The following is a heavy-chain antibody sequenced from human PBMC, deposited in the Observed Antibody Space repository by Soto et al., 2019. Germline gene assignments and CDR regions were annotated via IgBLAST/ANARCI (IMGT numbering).Heavy chain of an antibody. D-gene: IGHD3-22*01. CDR1: GDTISSYA. J-gene: IGHJ4*02. V-gene: IGHV1-69*13. CDR2: IIPIFGTA. Sequence: SVKLSRKASGDTISSYASSWVRQAPRQGLEWMGGIIPIFGTANYAQKFQGRVTITADESTSTAYMELSSLRSEDTAVYYCARSAGYDSSGYYFDYWGQGSLVPVS. CDR3: ARSAGYDSSGYYFDY.